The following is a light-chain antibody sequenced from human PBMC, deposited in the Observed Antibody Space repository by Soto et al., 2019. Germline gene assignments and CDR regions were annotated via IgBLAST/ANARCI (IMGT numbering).Light chain of an antibody. J-gene: IGKJ2*01. Sequence: DIQMTQSPSTLSASVGDRVTITCRASQTFSSDLAWYQQKPGKAPKLLIYKASSLESGVPSRFSGSGSGTEFTLTISSLQPDDFATYYCQQYNSYSRTFGQGTKLEIK. CDR1: QTFSSD. CDR3: QQYNSYSRT. V-gene: IGKV1-5*03. CDR2: KAS.